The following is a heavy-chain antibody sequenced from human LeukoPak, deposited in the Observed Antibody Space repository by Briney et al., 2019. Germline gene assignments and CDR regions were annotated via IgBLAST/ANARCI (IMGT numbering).Heavy chain of an antibody. CDR3: ARDVVLMVYANWFDP. CDR2: ISSSSSTI. Sequence: GGSLRLSCAASGFTFSSYWMSWVRQAPGKGLEWVSYISSSSSTIYYADSVKGRFTISRDNAKNSLYLQMNSLRAEDPAVYYCARDVVLMVYANWFDPWGQGTLVTVSS. J-gene: IGHJ5*02. D-gene: IGHD2-8*01. V-gene: IGHV3-48*01. CDR1: GFTFSSYW.